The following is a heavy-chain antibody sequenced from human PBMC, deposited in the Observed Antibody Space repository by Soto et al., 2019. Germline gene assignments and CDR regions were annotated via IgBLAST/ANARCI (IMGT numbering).Heavy chain of an antibody. CDR1: GGTFSSYA. V-gene: IGHV1-69*01. J-gene: IGHJ2*01. D-gene: IGHD2-15*01. Sequence: QVQLVQSGAEVKKPGSSVKVSCKASGGTFSSYAISWVRQAPGQGLEWMGGIIPIFGTANYAQKFQGKVTITADESTSTAYMKLSSLRPEDTAGYYCASRTRWSGGSGATGSRYWYFDLWGRGTLVTVSS. CDR3: ASRTRWSGGSGATGSRYWYFDL. CDR2: IIPIFGTA.